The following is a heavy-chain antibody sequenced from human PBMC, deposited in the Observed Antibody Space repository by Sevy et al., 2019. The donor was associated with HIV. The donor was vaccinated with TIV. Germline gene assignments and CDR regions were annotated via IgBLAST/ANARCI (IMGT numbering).Heavy chain of an antibody. CDR1: GGTFSSYA. D-gene: IGHD6-19*01. V-gene: IGHV1-69*13. CDR2: IIPIFGTA. CDR3: ARTGIAVTGTGFDY. Sequence: ASVKVSCKASGGTFSSYAISWVRQAPGQGLEWMGGIIPIFGTANYAQKFQGTVTITADESSSTAYMDLSSLRSDDTAVYYCARTGIAVTGTGFDYWGQGTLVTVSS. J-gene: IGHJ4*02.